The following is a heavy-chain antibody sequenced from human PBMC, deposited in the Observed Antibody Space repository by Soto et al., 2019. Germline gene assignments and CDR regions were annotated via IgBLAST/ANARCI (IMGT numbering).Heavy chain of an antibody. V-gene: IGHV3-23*01. D-gene: IGHD1-26*01. CDR3: AKDLRPDGRYDLDY. CDR2: MVGDGSSS. CDR1: GFIFRTYA. Sequence: EVQLLESGGGLAQPGGSLRLSCAASGFIFRTYAMNWVRQAPGKGLEWVSVMVGDGSSSDYADSVRGRFTISRDNSKNTLYLQMNSLRVGDTAVYYCAKDLRPDGRYDLDYWGQGTLVTVSS. J-gene: IGHJ4*02.